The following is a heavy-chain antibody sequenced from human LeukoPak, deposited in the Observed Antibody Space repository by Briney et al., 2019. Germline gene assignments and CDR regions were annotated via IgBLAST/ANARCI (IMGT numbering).Heavy chain of an antibody. CDR2: ISGSGGST. Sequence: GGSLRLSCAASGFTFSSYAMSWVRQAPGKGLEWVSAISGSGGSTYYADSVKGRFTISRDNSKSTLYLQMNSLRAEDTAVYYCAKDIMVRGVIPVYYFDYWGQGTLVTVSS. CDR1: GFTFSSYA. J-gene: IGHJ4*02. D-gene: IGHD3-10*01. V-gene: IGHV3-23*01. CDR3: AKDIMVRGVIPVYYFDY.